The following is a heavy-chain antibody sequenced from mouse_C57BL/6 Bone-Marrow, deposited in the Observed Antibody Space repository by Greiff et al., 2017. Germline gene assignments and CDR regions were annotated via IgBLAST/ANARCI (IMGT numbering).Heavy chain of an antibody. CDR3: AIIYYGNRGFAY. Sequence: EVKLQQSGPELVKPGASVKISCKASGYSFTGYYMNWVKQSPEKSLEWIGEINPSTGGTTYNQKFKAKATLTVDKSSSTAYMQLKSLTSEDSAVYYCAIIYYGNRGFAYWGQGTLVTVSA. CDR1: GYSFTGYY. V-gene: IGHV1-42*01. D-gene: IGHD2-1*01. CDR2: INPSTGGT. J-gene: IGHJ3*01.